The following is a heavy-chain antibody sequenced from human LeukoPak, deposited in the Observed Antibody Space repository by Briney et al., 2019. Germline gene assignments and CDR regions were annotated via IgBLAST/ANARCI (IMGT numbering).Heavy chain of an antibody. Sequence: PSETLSLTCTVSGGSVSSGTYYWTWIRQPPGKGLEWIGYISYSGSTNYNPSPKSRVTISVDASKSQFSLNLSSVTAADTAVYYCARRGSGGRSFDIWGQGTMVTVSS. CDR3: ARRGSGGRSFDI. V-gene: IGHV4-61*01. CDR2: ISYSGST. CDR1: GGSVSSGTYY. D-gene: IGHD2-15*01. J-gene: IGHJ3*02.